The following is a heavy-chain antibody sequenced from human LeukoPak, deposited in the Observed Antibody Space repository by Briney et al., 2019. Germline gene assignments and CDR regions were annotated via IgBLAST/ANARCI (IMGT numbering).Heavy chain of an antibody. CDR1: GFTFDDYA. Sequence: GGSLRLSCAASGFTFDDYAMHWVRQAPGKGLEWVSAISGSGGSTYYADSVKGRFTISRDNSKNTLYLQMSSLRAEDTAVYYCAKVTRVTTFDYWGQGTLVTVSS. J-gene: IGHJ4*02. CDR3: AKVTRVTTFDY. V-gene: IGHV3-23*01. CDR2: ISGSGGST. D-gene: IGHD4-17*01.